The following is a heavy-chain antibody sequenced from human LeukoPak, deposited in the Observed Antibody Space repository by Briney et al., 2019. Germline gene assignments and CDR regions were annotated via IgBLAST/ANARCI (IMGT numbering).Heavy chain of an antibody. D-gene: IGHD3/OR15-3a*01. J-gene: IGHJ3*01. V-gene: IGHV3-74*03. CDR3: ATDAGHGFSF. CDR1: GFTFSNAW. Sequence: PGGSLRPSCAASGFTFSNAWMHWVRQAPGKGLVWVSRIYSDGSSTTYADSVKGRFIISRDNAKNTLYLQMNSLSGDDTAVYYCATDAGHGFSFWGQGTKVTVSS. CDR2: IYSDGSST.